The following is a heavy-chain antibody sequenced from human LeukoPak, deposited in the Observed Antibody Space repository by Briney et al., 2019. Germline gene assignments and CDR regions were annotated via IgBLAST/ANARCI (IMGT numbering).Heavy chain of an antibody. V-gene: IGHV1-46*01. CDR2: INLSGGGT. Sequence: ASVKVSCKASGFTFSSYYRHWVRQAPGQGPEWMGIINLSGGGTSYPQKFQGRVTMTRDTSASTVYMEMSSLRFEDTAVYYCAGSSVERLKLATFEYRGPWSPVTVSS. CDR1: GFTFSSYY. D-gene: IGHD5-24*01. J-gene: IGHJ4*02. CDR3: AGSSVERLKLATFEY.